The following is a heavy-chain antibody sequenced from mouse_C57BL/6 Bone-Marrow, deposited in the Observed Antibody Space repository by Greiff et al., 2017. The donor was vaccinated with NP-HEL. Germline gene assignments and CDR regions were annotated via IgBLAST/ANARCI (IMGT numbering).Heavy chain of an antibody. J-gene: IGHJ2*01. Sequence: VQVVESGPELVKPGASVKISCKASGYAFSSSWMNWVKQRPGKGLEWIGRIYPGDGDTNYNGKFKGKATLTADKSSSTAYLQLSSLTSEDSAVYFCARWSTVVAEGYYFDYWGQGTTLTVSS. CDR1: GYAFSSSW. CDR2: IYPGDGDT. CDR3: ARWSTVVAEGYYFDY. V-gene: IGHV1-82*01. D-gene: IGHD1-1*01.